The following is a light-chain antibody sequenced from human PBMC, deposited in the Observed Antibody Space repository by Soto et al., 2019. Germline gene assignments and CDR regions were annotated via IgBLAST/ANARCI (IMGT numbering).Light chain of an antibody. CDR1: SSNIGSNY. J-gene: IGLJ1*01. CDR3: AASDGSLSGLYV. Sequence: QSVLTQPTSASGTPGQRVTISCSGSSSNIGSNYVSWYQQLPGTAPKLLMYKDNHRPSGVPDRFSGSRSGTSASLAISGLRSDDEADYYCAASDGSLSGLYVFGTGTKLTVL. CDR2: KDN. V-gene: IGLV1-47*01.